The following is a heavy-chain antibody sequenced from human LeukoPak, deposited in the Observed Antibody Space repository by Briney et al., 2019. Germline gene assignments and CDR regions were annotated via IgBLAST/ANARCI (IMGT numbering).Heavy chain of an antibody. V-gene: IGHV3-30*02. CDR2: IRYDGSNK. D-gene: IGHD3-10*01. CDR1: GFTFSSYG. J-gene: IGHJ4*02. CDR3: AKQGGVYGSGSFLGY. Sequence: GGSLRLSCAASGFTFSSYGMHWVRQAPGKGLEWVAFIRYDGSNKYYADSVKGRFTISRGNSKNTLYLQMNSLRAEDTAVYYCAKQGGVYGSGSFLGYWGQGTLVTVSS.